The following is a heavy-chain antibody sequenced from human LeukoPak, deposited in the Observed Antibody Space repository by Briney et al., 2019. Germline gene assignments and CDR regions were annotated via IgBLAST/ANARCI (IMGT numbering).Heavy chain of an antibody. CDR2: ISYDGSNK. V-gene: IGHV3-30*04. D-gene: IGHD3-3*01. Sequence: WGSLRLSCAASGFTFSSYAMHWVRQAPGKGLKWVAVISYDGSNKYYADSVKGRFTISRDNSKNTLYLQMNSLRAEDTAVYYCARGTTTPYYDFWSGYYTGFDYWGQGTLVTVSS. CDR3: ARGTTTPYYDFWSGYYTGFDY. CDR1: GFTFSSYA. J-gene: IGHJ4*02.